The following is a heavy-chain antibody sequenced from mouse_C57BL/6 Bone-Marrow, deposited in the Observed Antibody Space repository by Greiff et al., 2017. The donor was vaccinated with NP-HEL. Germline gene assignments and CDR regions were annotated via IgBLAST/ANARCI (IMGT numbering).Heavy chain of an antibody. V-gene: IGHV1-69*01. CDR2: IDPSDSYT. CDR1: GYTFTSYW. CDR3: AREGLRAWFAY. Sequence: QVQLKQPGAELVMPGASVKLSCKASGYTFTSYWMPWVKQRPGQGLEWIGEIDPSDSYTNYNQKFKGKSTLTVDKSSSTAYMQLSSLTSEDAAVYYCAREGLRAWFAYWGQGTLVTVSA. J-gene: IGHJ3*01. D-gene: IGHD2-4*01.